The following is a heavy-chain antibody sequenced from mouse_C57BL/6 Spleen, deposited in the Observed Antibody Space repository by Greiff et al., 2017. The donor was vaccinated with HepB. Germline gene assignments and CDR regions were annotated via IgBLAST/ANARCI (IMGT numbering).Heavy chain of an antibody. CDR2: IDPSDSYT. CDR1: GYTFTSYW. CDR3: ARGAMDY. Sequence: QVQLQQPGPELVKPGASVKLSCKASGYTFTSYWMQWVKQRPGQGLEWIGEIDPSDSYTNYNQKFKGKATLTVDTSSSTAYMQLSSLTSEDSAVYYCARGAMDYWGQGTSVTVSS. V-gene: IGHV1-50*01. J-gene: IGHJ4*01.